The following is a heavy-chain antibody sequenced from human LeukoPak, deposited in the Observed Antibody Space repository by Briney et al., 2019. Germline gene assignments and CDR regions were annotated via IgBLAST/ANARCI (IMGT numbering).Heavy chain of an antibody. CDR1: GFTFSNSG. CDR2: LRYDGSSK. Sequence: GGSLRLSCAASGFTFSNSGMHWVRQAPGKGLEWVSFLRYDGSSKFYTDSVQGRFTISRDNSKNTVSLQMNSLRADDTAIYYCAKTRHPDDSGWYFFDDWGQGVQVTVSS. V-gene: IGHV3-30*02. CDR3: AKTRHPDDSGWYFFDD. J-gene: IGHJ4*02. D-gene: IGHD3-22*01.